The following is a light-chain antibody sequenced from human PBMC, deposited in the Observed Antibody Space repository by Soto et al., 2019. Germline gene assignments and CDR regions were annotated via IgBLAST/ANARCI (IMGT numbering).Light chain of an antibody. V-gene: IGLV1-40*01. CDR3: GSYTSSVTYV. J-gene: IGLJ1*01. CDR2: EVS. Sequence: QSVLTQPPSVSGAPGQTVTISCTGSSSNIGAPYDVHWYQHLPGTAPKLIIYEVSNRASGVSDRFSGSKSGNTASLTISGLLTEDEAVYYCGSYTSSVTYVFGTGTKVTVL. CDR1: SSNIGAPYD.